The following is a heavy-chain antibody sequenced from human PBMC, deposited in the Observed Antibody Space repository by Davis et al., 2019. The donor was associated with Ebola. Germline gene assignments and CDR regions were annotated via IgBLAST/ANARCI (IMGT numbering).Heavy chain of an antibody. Sequence: SETLSLTCAVYGGSFSGYYWSWIRQPPGKGLEWIGEINHSGSTNYNPSLKSRVTISVDTSKNQFSLKLSSVTAADTAVYYCARPLRGLYRGVYGMDVWGQGTTVTVSS. CDR1: GGSFSGYY. CDR3: ARPLRGLYRGVYGMDV. D-gene: IGHD3-10*01. J-gene: IGHJ6*02. V-gene: IGHV4-34*01. CDR2: INHSGST.